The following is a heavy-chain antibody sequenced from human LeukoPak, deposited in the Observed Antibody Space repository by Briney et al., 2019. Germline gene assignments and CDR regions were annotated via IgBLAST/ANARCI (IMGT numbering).Heavy chain of an antibody. V-gene: IGHV1-18*01. CDR1: GYTFTSYG. Sequence: ASVKVSCKASGYTFTSYGISWVRQAPGQGLEWMGWISAYNVNTNYAQKFQGRVTMTTDTSTSTAYMELRSLRSDDTAVYYCARGALGMSGRIVDAFDIWGQGTRVTVSS. CDR2: ISAYNVNT. CDR3: ARGALGMSGRIVDAFDI. D-gene: IGHD1-14*01. J-gene: IGHJ3*02.